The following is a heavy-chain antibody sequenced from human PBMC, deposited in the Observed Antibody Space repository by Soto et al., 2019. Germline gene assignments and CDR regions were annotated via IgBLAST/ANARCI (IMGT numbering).Heavy chain of an antibody. Sequence: PSETLSLTCAVSGDSINSSHWWNWVRQPPGKGLARIGQISHSVSTNYNPSLTSRVTISVDKSKNHFSLKVTSVTAADTAVYYWAARHFRSGPRTDTTLDYWGRGTLLAVSP. CDR3: AARHFRSGPRTDTTLDY. J-gene: IGHJ4*02. CDR2: ISHSVST. V-gene: IGHV4-4*02. D-gene: IGHD3-3*02. CDR1: GDSINSSHW.